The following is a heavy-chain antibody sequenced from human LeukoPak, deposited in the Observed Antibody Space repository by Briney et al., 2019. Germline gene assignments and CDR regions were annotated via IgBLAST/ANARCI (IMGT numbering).Heavy chain of an antibody. V-gene: IGHV4-34*01. CDR3: AWRGFYCSSTSCYMRGGGASFDY. J-gene: IGHJ4*02. Sequence: SETLSLACAVCGGCFSGYYWSWIRQPPGKGLEWIGEINHGGSTNYHPSLKSRVTISVDTSKNHFSLKLSSVTAADTAVYYCAWRGFYCSSTSCYMRGGGASFDYWGQGTLVTVSS. CDR2: INHGGST. D-gene: IGHD2-2*02. CDR1: GGCFSGYY.